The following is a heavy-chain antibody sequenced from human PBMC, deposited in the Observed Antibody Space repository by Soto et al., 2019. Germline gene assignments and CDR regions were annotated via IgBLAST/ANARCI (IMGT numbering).Heavy chain of an antibody. Sequence: SETLSLTCAVSGGSITSGAYYWTWIRQHPGKGLEWIAYIHYSGRTYYNPSHKSRFTRSVDTSNNQSSLKLSSVTAADTAVYYCARYYFDSSGYSNWFDPWGQGTLVTVSS. CDR3: ARYYFDSSGYSNWFDP. CDR2: IHYSGRT. CDR1: GGSITSGAYY. J-gene: IGHJ5*02. V-gene: IGHV4-31*11. D-gene: IGHD3-22*01.